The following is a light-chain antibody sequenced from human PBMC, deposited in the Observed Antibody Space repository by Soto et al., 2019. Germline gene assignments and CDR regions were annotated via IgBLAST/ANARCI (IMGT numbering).Light chain of an antibody. Sequence: IGVTKSAGTLSLSPGERATLSCRASQSVSSSYLAWYQQKPGQAPRLLIYGASSRATGIPDRFSGSGSGTDFTLTISRLEHEDFAVYYCQQYNNWPPITFGQGTRLEIK. CDR1: QSVSSSY. CDR2: GAS. J-gene: IGKJ5*01. V-gene: IGKV3-20*01. CDR3: QQYNNWPPIT.